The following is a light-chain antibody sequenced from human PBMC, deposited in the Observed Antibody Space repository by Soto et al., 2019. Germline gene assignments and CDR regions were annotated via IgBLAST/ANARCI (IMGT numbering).Light chain of an antibody. J-gene: IGKJ3*01. CDR3: QQRET. Sequence: DIQMTQSPSSLSASIGDRVSFTCQASQDISKFLNWYQQKPGKAPNLLIFATSTLQSGVPSRFSGSGSGTDFTLTISSLQPEDFATYYCQQRETFGPGTKVDIK. CDR1: QDISKF. CDR2: ATS. V-gene: IGKV1-39*01.